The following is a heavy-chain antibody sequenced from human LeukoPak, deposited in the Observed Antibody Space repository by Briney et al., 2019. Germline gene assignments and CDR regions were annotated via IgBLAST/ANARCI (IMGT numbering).Heavy chain of an antibody. CDR3: AANYYDSSGYYYENDY. CDR2: IIPIFGTA. J-gene: IGHJ4*02. V-gene: IGHV1-69*13. Sequence: SVKVSCKASGGTFSSYAISWVRQAPGQGLEWMGGIIPIFGTANYAQKFQGRVTITADESTSTAYVELSSLRSEDTAVYYCAANYYDSSGYYYENDYWGQGTLVTVSS. D-gene: IGHD3-22*01. CDR1: GGTFSSYA.